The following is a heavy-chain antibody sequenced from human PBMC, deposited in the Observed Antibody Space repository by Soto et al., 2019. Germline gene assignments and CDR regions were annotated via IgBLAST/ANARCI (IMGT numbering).Heavy chain of an antibody. V-gene: IGHV1-69*01. CDR1: GGSFSKYG. J-gene: IGHJ6*04. D-gene: IGHD2-2*01. CDR3: SRCYGENHFDDMDV. Sequence: QVQLVQSGAEVKMPGSSVRVSCKASGGSFSKYGISWVRQAPGQGLEWMGGIIPMFGIGNYAEKFLGRVTMTADDSTGTSHAALTTPRSQDTSVYFCSRCYGENHFDDMDVWGEWTTVTVSS. CDR2: IIPMFGIG.